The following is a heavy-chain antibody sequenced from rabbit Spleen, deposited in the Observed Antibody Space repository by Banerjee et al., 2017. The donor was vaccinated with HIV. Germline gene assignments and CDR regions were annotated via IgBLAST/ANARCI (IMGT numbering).Heavy chain of an antibody. V-gene: IGHV1S45*01. CDR1: GVSLNDKDV. Sequence: QEQLEESGGGLVKPEGSLTLTCKASGVSLNDKDVMGWVRQAPGKGLEWIACINIVTGKSVYASWVKGRFTMSRTSSTTVTLQMTSLTAADTATYFCARDYGGVGWPYLDLLGPGTLVTVS. D-gene: IGHD4-2*01. CDR3: ARDYGGVGWPYLDL. CDR2: INIVTGKS. J-gene: IGHJ4*01.